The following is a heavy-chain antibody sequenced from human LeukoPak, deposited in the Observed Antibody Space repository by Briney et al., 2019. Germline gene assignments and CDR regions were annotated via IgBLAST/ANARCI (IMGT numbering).Heavy chain of an antibody. CDR1: GGSINTYY. V-gene: IGHV4-59*12. Sequence: SETLYLTCTVSGGSINTYYWSWIRQPPGKGLEWIGYIYYSGITNYNPSLKSRVTISVDTSKNQFSLKLSSVTAADTAVYYCARGYSYGYFDYWGQGTLVTVSS. D-gene: IGHD5-18*01. CDR2: IYYSGIT. CDR3: ARGYSYGYFDY. J-gene: IGHJ4*02.